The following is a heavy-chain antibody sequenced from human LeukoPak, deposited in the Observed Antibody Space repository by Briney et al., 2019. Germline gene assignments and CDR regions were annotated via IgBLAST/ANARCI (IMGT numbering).Heavy chain of an antibody. J-gene: IGHJ4*02. Sequence: PGGSLRLSCSASGFTFSSYKMNWVRQAPGKGLEWVAVISYDGSNKYYADSVKGRFTISRDNSKNTLYLQMNSLRAEDTAVYYCARWDGGNDDYFDYWGQGTLVTVSS. CDR1: GFTFSSYK. CDR2: ISYDGSNK. CDR3: ARWDGGNDDYFDY. D-gene: IGHD4-23*01. V-gene: IGHV3-30*03.